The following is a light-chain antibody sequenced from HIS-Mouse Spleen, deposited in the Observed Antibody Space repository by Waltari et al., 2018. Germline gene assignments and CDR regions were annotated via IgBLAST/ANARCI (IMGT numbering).Light chain of an antibody. CDR1: QSVLYCSNNKNY. CDR3: QQYYSTPWT. V-gene: IGKV4-1*01. CDR2: CAS. Sequence: DIVMTQSPDCLAVCLVESATINCMSSQSVLYCSNNKNYLAWYQHKPGQPPKLLIYCASTRESGVPDRFSGSGSGTDFTLTISSLQAEDVAVYFCQQYYSTPWTFGQGTKVEIK. J-gene: IGKJ1*01.